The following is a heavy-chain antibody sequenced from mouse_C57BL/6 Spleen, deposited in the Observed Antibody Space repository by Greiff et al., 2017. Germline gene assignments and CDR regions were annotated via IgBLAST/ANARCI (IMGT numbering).Heavy chain of an antibody. Sequence: EVKLMESGGGLVKPGGSLKLSCAASGFTFRDYGMHWVRQAPEKGLEGVAYISSGSSTLYYADTVKGRFTISRDNAKNTLFLQMTSLRSEDTAMYYCARVLYGSPGYFDYWGQGTTLTVSS. J-gene: IGHJ2*01. D-gene: IGHD1-1*01. CDR2: ISSGSSTL. CDR3: ARVLYGSPGYFDY. V-gene: IGHV5-17*01. CDR1: GFTFRDYG.